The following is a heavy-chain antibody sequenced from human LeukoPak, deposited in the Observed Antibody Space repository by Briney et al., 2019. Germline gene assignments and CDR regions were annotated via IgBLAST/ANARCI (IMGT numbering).Heavy chain of an antibody. Sequence: GSLRLSCAASGFTFSSYWSWIRQPPGKGLEWIGEINHSGSTNYNPSLKSRVTISVDTSKNQFSLKLSSVTAADTAVYYCARGRSNGWFYWGQGTLVTVSS. D-gene: IGHD2-8*01. J-gene: IGHJ4*02. CDR2: INHSGST. V-gene: IGHV4-34*01. CDR1: GFTFSSY. CDR3: ARGRSNGWFY.